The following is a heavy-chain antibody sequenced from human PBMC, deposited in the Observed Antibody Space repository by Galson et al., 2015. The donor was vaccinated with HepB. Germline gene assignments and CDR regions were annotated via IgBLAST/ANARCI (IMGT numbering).Heavy chain of an antibody. J-gene: IGHJ3*02. V-gene: IGHV3-23*01. CDR3: AKEYDDNHDAFDI. D-gene: IGHD3-3*01. CDR2: ISGSGEGT. CDR1: GFTFSSSA. Sequence: SLRLSCAASGFTFSSSAMSWVRQAPGKGLECVASISGSGEGTYYTDSVKGRFAISRDNSRNTLYLQMNSLRTDDTAVYYCAKEYDDNHDAFDIWGQGTMVTVSS.